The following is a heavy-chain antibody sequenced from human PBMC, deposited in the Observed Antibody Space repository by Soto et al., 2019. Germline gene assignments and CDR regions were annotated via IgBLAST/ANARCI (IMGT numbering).Heavy chain of an antibody. Sequence: LRLSCAASGFTFSSYAMHWVRQAPGKGLEWVAVISYDGSNKYYADSVKGRFTISRDNSKNTLYLQMNSLRAEDTAVYYCARDLEYYYDSSGYFDYWGQGTLVT. D-gene: IGHD3-22*01. CDR3: ARDLEYYYDSSGYFDY. J-gene: IGHJ4*02. CDR2: ISYDGSNK. V-gene: IGHV3-30-3*01. CDR1: GFTFSSYA.